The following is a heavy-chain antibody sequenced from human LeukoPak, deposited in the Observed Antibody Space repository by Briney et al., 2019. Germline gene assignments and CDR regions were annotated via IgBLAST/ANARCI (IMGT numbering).Heavy chain of an antibody. J-gene: IGHJ4*02. D-gene: IGHD2-15*01. CDR2: INPSGGST. CDR1: GYTFTSYY. V-gene: IGHV1-46*01. Sequence: ASVKVSCKASGYTFTSYYMHWVRQAPEQGLEWMGIINPSGGSTSYAQKFQGRVTMTRDTSTSTVYMELSSLRSEDTAVYYCASTLVAAAPFDYWGQGTLVTVSS. CDR3: ASTLVAAAPFDY.